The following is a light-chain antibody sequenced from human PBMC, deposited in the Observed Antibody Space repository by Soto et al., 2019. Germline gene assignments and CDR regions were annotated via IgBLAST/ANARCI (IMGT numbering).Light chain of an antibody. V-gene: IGKV1-39*01. J-gene: IGKJ4*01. Sequence: DIQMTQSPSSLSASVGDRVTITCRASQGISTYLNWYLQKPGKAPKLLIYAASTLQSGVPSRFSGSGSGTDFTLTISSLQPEDFATYYCQQLKSFPLSFGGGTKVDIK. CDR2: AAS. CDR3: QQLKSFPLS. CDR1: QGISTY.